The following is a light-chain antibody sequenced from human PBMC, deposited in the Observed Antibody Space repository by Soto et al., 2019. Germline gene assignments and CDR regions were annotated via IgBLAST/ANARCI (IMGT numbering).Light chain of an antibody. CDR2: GDS. V-gene: IGLV1-40*01. J-gene: IGLJ2*01. CDR1: SSNIGAGYD. CDR3: QSYDSSLSAVV. Sequence: QSVLTQPPSVSGAPGQRVTISCTGSSSNIGAGYDVHWYQQLPGTAPKLLIYGDSNRPSGVPDRFSGSKSGTSASLPITGRQEADEAAYYYQSYDSSLSAVVFGGGTKLTVL.